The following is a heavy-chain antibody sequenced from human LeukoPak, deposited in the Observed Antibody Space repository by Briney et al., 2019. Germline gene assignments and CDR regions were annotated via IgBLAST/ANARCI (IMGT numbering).Heavy chain of an antibody. CDR3: ARDEYLWVVIQLGLFDY. V-gene: IGHV3-30-3*01. CDR1: GFTFSSYA. CDR2: ISSDGNNK. D-gene: IGHD2-2*01. J-gene: IGHJ4*02. Sequence: GRSLRLSCAASGFTFSSYAMHWARQAPGKGLEWVAVISSDGNNKYYADSVKGRFTISRDNSKNTLYLQMNSLRAEDTAVYYCARDEYLWVVIQLGLFDYWGRGTLVTVSS.